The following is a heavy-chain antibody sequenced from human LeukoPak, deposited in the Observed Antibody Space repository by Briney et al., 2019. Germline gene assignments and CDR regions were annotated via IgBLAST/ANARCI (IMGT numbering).Heavy chain of an antibody. CDR2: IDWDDDK. CDR3: ARRAGYSYGPDAFDI. CDR1: GFSLSTSGMC. V-gene: IGHV2-70*11. J-gene: IGHJ3*02. D-gene: IGHD5-18*01. Sequence: SGPTLVNPTQTLTLTCTFSGFSLSTSGMCVSWIRQPPGKALEWLARIDWDDDKYYSTSLKTRLTISKDTSKNQVVLTMTNMDPVDTATYYCARRAGYSYGPDAFDIWGQGTIVTVSS.